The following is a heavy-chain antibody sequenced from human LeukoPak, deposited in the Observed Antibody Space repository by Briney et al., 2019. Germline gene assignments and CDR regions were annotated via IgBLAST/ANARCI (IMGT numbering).Heavy chain of an antibody. CDR1: GFPFSSHG. V-gene: IGHV3-23*01. CDR2: ISPGGPT. J-gene: IGHJ4*02. CDR3: AKDGAWLRFDD. D-gene: IGHD5-12*01. Sequence: GGSLRLSCAGSGFPFSSHGMNWVRQAPGKGLEWVSGISPGGPTYYADSVKGRFSISRDDSKNTLYLQMKNLRAEDTAVYYCAKDGAWLRFDDWGQGILVSVSS.